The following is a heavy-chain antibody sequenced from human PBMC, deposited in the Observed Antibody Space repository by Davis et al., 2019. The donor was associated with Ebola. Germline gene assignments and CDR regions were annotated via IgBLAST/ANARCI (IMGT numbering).Heavy chain of an antibody. D-gene: IGHD3-10*01. CDR1: GDSIGDPSFY. CDR3: TRMGPLVRGFGHYYMDV. Sequence: PSETLSLTCAVSGDSIGDPSFYWVWIRQPPGKGLEWIATIYYTGTTYYNRSLRSRLSISIDTSKNHFSLRFTSMTAADTAVYYCTRMGPLVRGFGHYYMDVWGKGTTVTVSS. V-gene: IGHV4-39*07. CDR2: IYYTGTT. J-gene: IGHJ6*03.